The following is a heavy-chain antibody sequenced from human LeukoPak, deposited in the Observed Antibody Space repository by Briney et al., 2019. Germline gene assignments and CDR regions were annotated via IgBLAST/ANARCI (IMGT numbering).Heavy chain of an antibody. CDR3: GREQSGYDWE. V-gene: IGHV3-53*01. CDR2: IYSGGST. Sequence: GGSLRLSCAASGFTVSSNYMSWVRQAPGKGLEWVSVIYSGGSTYYADSVKGRFTISRDNSKNTLYLQMNSLRAEDTAVYYCGREQSGYDWEWGQGTLVTVSS. J-gene: IGHJ4*02. D-gene: IGHD5-12*01. CDR1: GFTVSSNY.